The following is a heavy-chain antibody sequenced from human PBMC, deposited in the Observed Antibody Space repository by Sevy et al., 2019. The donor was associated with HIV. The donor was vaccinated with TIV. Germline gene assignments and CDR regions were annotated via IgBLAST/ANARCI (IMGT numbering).Heavy chain of an antibody. D-gene: IGHD6-13*01. CDR3: AVGSSWPNRFDP. CDR2: IYYSGST. V-gene: IGHV4-61*01. J-gene: IGHJ5*02. CDR1: GGSVSSGSYY. Sequence: SETLSLTCTVSGGSVSSGSYYWSWIRQPPGKGLEWIGYIYYSGSTNYNPSLKSRVTISVDTSKNQFSLKLSSVTTADTAVYYWAVGSSWPNRFDPWGQGTLVTVSS.